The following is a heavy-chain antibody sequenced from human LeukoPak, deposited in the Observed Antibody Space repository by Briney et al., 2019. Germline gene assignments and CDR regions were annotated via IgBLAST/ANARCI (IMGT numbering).Heavy chain of an antibody. CDR1: GGTFSSYA. Sequence: GASVKVSCKASGGTFSSYAISWVRQAPGQGLEWMGRIIPILGIANYAQKFQGRVTITADKSTSTAYMELRSLRSEDTAVYYCADSSGYYPLDYWGQGTLVTVSS. CDR2: IIPILGIA. V-gene: IGHV1-69*04. D-gene: IGHD3-22*01. J-gene: IGHJ4*02. CDR3: ADSSGYYPLDY.